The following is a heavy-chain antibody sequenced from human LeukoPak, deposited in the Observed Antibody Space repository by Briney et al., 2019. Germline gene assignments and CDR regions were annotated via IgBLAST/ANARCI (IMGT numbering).Heavy chain of an antibody. CDR3: TRVSYDYVWGSYLNANPSDY. D-gene: IGHD3-16*02. J-gene: IGHJ4*02. CDR2: IRSKAYGGTT. CDR1: GFTFGDYA. V-gene: IGHV3-49*03. Sequence: GGSLRLSCTASGFTFGDYAMSWFRQAPGKGLEWVGFIRSKAYGGTTEYAASVKGRFTISRDDSKSIAYLQMNSLKTEDTAVYYCTRVSYDYVWGSYLNANPSDYWGQGTLVTVSS.